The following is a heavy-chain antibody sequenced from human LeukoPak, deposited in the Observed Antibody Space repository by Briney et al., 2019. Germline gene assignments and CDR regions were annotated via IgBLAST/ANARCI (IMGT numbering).Heavy chain of an antibody. V-gene: IGHV1-2*02. D-gene: IGHD3-10*01. CDR1: GYTFSDSY. Sequence: ASVKVSCKASGYTFSDSYIHWVRQAPGQGLEWMGWINPNSGGTNYAQKFQGRVTMTRDTSISTAYMELSRLRSDDTAVYYCARGSTAMVRGVTYYYMDVWGKGTTVTVSS. J-gene: IGHJ6*03. CDR3: ARGSTAMVRGVTYYYMDV. CDR2: INPNSGGT.